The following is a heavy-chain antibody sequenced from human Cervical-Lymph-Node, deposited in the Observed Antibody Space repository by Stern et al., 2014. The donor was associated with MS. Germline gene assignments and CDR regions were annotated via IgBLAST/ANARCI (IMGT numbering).Heavy chain of an antibody. Sequence: HVQLVQSRAEVKQPGPSVKVSCKASGGTFSSYTISWARQAPGQGLEWMGRIIPILGIANYAQKFQGRVTITADKSTSTAYMELSSLRSEDTAVYYCARAGYYYGMDVWGQGTTVTVSS. V-gene: IGHV1-69*09. CDR2: IIPILGIA. J-gene: IGHJ6*02. CDR1: GGTFSSYT. CDR3: ARAGYYYGMDV.